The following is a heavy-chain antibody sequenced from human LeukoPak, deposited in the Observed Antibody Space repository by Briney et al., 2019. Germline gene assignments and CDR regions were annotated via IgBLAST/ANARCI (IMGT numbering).Heavy chain of an antibody. D-gene: IGHD3-22*01. CDR2: IYYSGST. Sequence: PSETLSLTCTVSGGSISSGGYYWSWIRQHPGKGLEWIGHIYYSGSTYYNPSLKSRVTISVDTSKNQFSLKLSSVTAADTAVYYCARAPYYYDSSGYYRPVEIDYWGQGTLVTVSS. CDR1: GGSISSGGYY. V-gene: IGHV4-31*03. J-gene: IGHJ4*02. CDR3: ARAPYYYDSSGYYRPVEIDY.